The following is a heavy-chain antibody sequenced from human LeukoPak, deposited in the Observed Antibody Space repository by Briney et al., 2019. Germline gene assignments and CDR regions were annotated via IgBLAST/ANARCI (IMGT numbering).Heavy chain of an antibody. Sequence: GGSLRLSCAASGFTFSSYAMHWVRQAPGKGLEWEAVISYDGSNKYYADSVKGRFTISRDNSKNTLYLQMNSLRAEDTAVYYCARELIVDYYGMDVWGQGTTVTVSS. D-gene: IGHD3-22*01. V-gene: IGHV3-30*04. CDR1: GFTFSSYA. CDR3: ARELIVDYYGMDV. J-gene: IGHJ6*02. CDR2: ISYDGSNK.